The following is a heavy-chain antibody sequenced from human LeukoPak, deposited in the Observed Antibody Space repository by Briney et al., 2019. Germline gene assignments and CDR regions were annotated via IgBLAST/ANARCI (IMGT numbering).Heavy chain of an antibody. Sequence: SETLSLTCAVYGGSFSGFYWSWIRQPPGKGLEWIGEITHSGNTNYNPSLKSRVTISADTSNNQFSLKLSSVTAADTAVYYCATEDGNLGHWDQGTLVTVSS. J-gene: IGHJ4*02. CDR3: ATEDGNLGH. CDR1: GGSFSGFY. V-gene: IGHV4-34*01. CDR2: ITHSGNT. D-gene: IGHD1-1*01.